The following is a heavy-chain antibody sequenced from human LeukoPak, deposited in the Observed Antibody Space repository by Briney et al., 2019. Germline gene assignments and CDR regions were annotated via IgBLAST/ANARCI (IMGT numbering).Heavy chain of an antibody. Sequence: SETLSLTCTDSGGSISSYYWIWIRPPPGKGLEWIGYISYSGRTNYNPSLKSRVTMSVDTSKNQFSLKLNSVTAADTAVYYCARVSGYDWESFYDYWGQGTLVTVSS. CDR3: ARVSGYDWESFYDY. D-gene: IGHD5-12*01. V-gene: IGHV4-59*01. CDR1: GGSISSYY. J-gene: IGHJ4*02. CDR2: ISYSGRT.